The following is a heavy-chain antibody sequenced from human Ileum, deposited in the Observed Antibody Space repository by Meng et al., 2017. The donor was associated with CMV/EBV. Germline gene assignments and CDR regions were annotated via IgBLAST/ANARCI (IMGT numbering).Heavy chain of an antibody. V-gene: IGHV3-23*01. D-gene: IGHD2-2*01. J-gene: IGHJ4*02. CDR3: AKSEYCSTTSCLEVH. CDR1: GFTFSSYA. CDR2: ITGSGGDK. Sequence: GGSLRLSCAASGFTFSSYAMSWVRQAPGKGLEWVSAITGSGGDKYYANSVKGRFTISRDNSMDVLYLQLNTLRAEDTAVYYCAKSEYCSTTSCLEVHWGQGTLVTVSS.